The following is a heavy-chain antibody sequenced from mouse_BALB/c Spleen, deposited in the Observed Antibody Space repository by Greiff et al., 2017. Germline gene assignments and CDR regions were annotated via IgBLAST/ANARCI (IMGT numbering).Heavy chain of an antibody. CDR2: IDPANGNT. D-gene: IGHD2-14*01. Sequence: EVQLQQSGAELVKPGASVKLSCTASGFYIKDTYMHWVKQRPEQGLEWIGRIDPANGNTKYDPKFQGKATITADTSSNTAYLQLSSLTSEDTAVYYSARKEAYYRSTWFAYWGQGTLVTVTA. J-gene: IGHJ3*01. CDR1: GFYIKDTY. V-gene: IGHV14-3*02. CDR3: ARKEAYYRSTWFAY.